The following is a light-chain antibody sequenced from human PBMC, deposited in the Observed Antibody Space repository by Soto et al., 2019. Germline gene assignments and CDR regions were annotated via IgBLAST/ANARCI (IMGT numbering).Light chain of an antibody. CDR2: GAS. CDR3: QLYGRLSFS. J-gene: IGKJ3*01. V-gene: IGKV3-20*01. CDR1: QSVISTTY. Sequence: EIVLTQSPGTLSLSPGERATLSCRASQSVISTTYLAWYQQIPGQAPRLLIYGASSRATGIPDRFSGSGSGTDFSLTISRLEPEVFAVYYCQLYGRLSFSVGHGTNVDI.